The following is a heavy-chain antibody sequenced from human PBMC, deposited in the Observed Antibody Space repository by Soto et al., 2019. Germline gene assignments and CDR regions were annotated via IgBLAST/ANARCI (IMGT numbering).Heavy chain of an antibody. J-gene: IGHJ6*02. CDR3: AKDMSIAAPLERNGMDV. V-gene: IGHV3-43*01. Sequence: EVQLVESGGVVVQPGGSLRLSWAASEFTFDDDTMHWVRQAPGKGLEWVSLISWDGGRTYYADSVKARFTISRDNSKNSLYLKMNSLRTEDTALYDCAKDMSIAAPLERNGMDVWGQGTTVTVSS. CDR2: ISWDGGRT. D-gene: IGHD6-13*01. CDR1: EFTFDDDT.